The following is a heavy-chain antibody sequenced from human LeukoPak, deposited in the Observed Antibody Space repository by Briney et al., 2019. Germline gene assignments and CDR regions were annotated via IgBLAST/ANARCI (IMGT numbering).Heavy chain of an antibody. CDR3: GRDAYTGYDK. J-gene: IGHJ4*02. D-gene: IGHD5-12*01. V-gene: IGHV3-7*01. Sequence: PGGSLRLSCAVSGFTFSTYWMSWVRQAPGKGLEWVANIKQDGNEKYYVDSVKGRFTISRDNARNSLHLQMNSLRAEDTALYYCGRDAYTGYDKWGQGTLVTVSS. CDR1: GFTFSTYW. CDR2: IKQDGNEK.